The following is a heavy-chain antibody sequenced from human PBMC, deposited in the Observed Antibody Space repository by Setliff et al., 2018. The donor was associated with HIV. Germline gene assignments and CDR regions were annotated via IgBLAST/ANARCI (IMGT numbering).Heavy chain of an antibody. CDR1: GFTFSNAY. V-gene: IGHV3-15*01. Sequence: GGSLRLSCAASGFTFSNAYMTWVRQAPGKGLEWVGQIKTKTDGETTDYAAPVEGRFTISRDDSKNTVFLQMNSLKTDDTAVYYCTTWGYRWGQGTTVTVSS. CDR3: TTWGYR. D-gene: IGHD5-18*01. CDR2: IKTKTDGETT. J-gene: IGHJ6*02.